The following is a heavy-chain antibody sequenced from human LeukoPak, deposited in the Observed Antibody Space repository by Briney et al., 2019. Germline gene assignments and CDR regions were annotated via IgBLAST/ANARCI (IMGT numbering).Heavy chain of an antibody. CDR3: ARMLIAAAAAHYYYYGMDV. V-gene: IGHV1-2*04. CDR1: GYTFTGYY. J-gene: IGHJ6*02. CDR2: INPNSGGT. Sequence: ASVKVSRKASGYTFTGYYMHWVRQAPGQGLEWMGWINPNSGGTNYAQKFQGWVTMTRDTSISTAYMELSRLRSDDTAVYYCARMLIAAAAAHYYYYGMDVWGQGTTVTVSS. D-gene: IGHD6-13*01.